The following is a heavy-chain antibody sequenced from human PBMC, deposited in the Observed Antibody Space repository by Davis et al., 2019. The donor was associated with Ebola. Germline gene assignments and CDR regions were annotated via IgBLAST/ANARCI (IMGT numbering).Heavy chain of an antibody. CDR1: GYTFTSYG. Sequence: ASVKVSCKASGYTFTSYGISWVRQAPGQGLEWMGWISAYNGDTNCAQKLQGRVTMTRDTSTSTVYMELSSLRSEDTAVYYCARTPGYCSGGSCYSGDYWGQGTLVTVSS. CDR2: ISAYNGDT. J-gene: IGHJ4*02. V-gene: IGHV1-18*01. D-gene: IGHD2-15*01. CDR3: ARTPGYCSGGSCYSGDY.